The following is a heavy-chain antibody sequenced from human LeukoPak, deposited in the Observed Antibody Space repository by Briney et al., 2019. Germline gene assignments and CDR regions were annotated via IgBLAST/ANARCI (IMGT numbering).Heavy chain of an antibody. CDR2: INHSGST. V-gene: IGHV4-34*01. CDR3: AGEPGYCSGDSCYGGWFDP. D-gene: IGHD2-15*01. J-gene: IGHJ5*02. Sequence: SETLSLTCAVSGGSFSGHYWSWIRQPPGKGLEWIGEINHSGSTDYNPSLKSRVTISVDTSRNQLSLKLSSVTAADTAVYYCAGEPGYCSGDSCYGGWFDPWGQGTLVTVSS. CDR1: GGSFSGHY.